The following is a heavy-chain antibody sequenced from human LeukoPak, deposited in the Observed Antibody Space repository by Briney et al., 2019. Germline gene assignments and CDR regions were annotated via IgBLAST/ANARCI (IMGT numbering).Heavy chain of an antibody. J-gene: IGHJ5*02. CDR2: ISGSGGNT. CDR1: GFTFSSYA. Sequence: GGSLRLSCAASGFTFSSYAMSWVRQAPGKGLEWVSGISGSGGNTYYADSVKGRFTISRDNSESTLYLQMNSLRAEDTAIYYCAKDRGFRIAVADWFDPWGQGTLVTVSS. CDR3: AKDRGFRIAVADWFDP. V-gene: IGHV3-23*01. D-gene: IGHD6-19*01.